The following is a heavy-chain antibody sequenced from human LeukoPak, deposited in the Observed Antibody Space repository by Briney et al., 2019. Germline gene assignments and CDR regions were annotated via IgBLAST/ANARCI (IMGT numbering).Heavy chain of an antibody. CDR3: ARQREGYFDL. Sequence: PSETLSLTCAVYVGSFSGYYWSWIRQPPGKGLEWIGGINHSGSTNYNPSLKSRVSISAVTSKNQFSLKLSSVTAADTAVYYCARQREGYFDLWGRGTRVTVSS. V-gene: IGHV4-34*01. CDR1: VGSFSGYY. J-gene: IGHJ2*01. CDR2: INHSGST.